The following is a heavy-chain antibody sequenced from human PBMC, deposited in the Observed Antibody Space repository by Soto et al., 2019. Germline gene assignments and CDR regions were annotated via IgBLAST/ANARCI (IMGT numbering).Heavy chain of an antibody. Sequence: PSETLSLTCTVSGGSISSYYWNWIRQSPGKGLQWIGYIHYSGSSIYTPSLRTRVSISIDTSENQFSLKLKSVTAADTAVYYCGTGAIGGAKASDFNFYDLDVWGQGTAVTVSS. V-gene: IGHV4-59*01. D-gene: IGHD3-16*01. CDR1: GGSISSYY. CDR3: GTGAIGGAKASDFNFYDLDV. J-gene: IGHJ6*02. CDR2: IHYSGSS.